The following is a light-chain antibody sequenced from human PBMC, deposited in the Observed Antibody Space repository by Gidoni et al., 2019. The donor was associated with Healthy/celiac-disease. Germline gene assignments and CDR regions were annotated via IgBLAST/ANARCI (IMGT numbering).Light chain of an antibody. CDR1: QSVSSSY. V-gene: IGKV3-20*01. J-gene: IGKJ1*01. CDR3: QQYGSSPWT. CDR2: GAS. Sequence: EIVLTQSPGTLSLSPVERATLSCRASQSVSSSYLAWYQQKPGQAPRLLIYGASSRATGIPDRFSGSGSGTDFTLTISRLEPEEFAVYYCQQYGSSPWTFGQWTKVEIK.